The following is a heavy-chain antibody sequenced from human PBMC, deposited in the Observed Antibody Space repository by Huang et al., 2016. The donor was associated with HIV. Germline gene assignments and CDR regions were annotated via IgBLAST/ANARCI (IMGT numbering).Heavy chain of an antibody. Sequence: EVQLVESGGGLIQPGGSLRLSCAASGFTVSTNYMTWVRQAPGKGLEWVSLIYSGGTTYYPDSGKGRFTISRDDSENTLYLHMTSLRAGDTAVYYCAKEGDTGAALGYWGQGTLVTVS. J-gene: IGHJ4*02. CDR3: AKEGDTGAALGY. CDR2: IYSGGTT. V-gene: IGHV3-53*01. CDR1: GFTVSTNY. D-gene: IGHD2-8*02.